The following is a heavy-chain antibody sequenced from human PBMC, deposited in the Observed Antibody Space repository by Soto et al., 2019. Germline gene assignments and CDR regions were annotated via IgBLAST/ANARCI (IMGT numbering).Heavy chain of an antibody. D-gene: IGHD1-1*01. Sequence: SETLSLTCTVSGGSISSSSYYWGWIRQPPGKGLEWIGSIYYSGSTYYNPSLKSRVTISVDTSKNQFSLKLSSVTAADTAVYYCARLQATTYYYYYYYMDVWGKGTTVNVSS. CDR3: ARLQATTYYYYYYYMDV. CDR2: IYYSGST. J-gene: IGHJ6*03. V-gene: IGHV4-39*01. CDR1: GGSISSSSYY.